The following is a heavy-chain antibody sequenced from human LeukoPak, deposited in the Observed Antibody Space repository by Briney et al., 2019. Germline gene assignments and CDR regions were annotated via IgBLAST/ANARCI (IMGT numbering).Heavy chain of an antibody. CDR1: GFTFSSYA. J-gene: IGHJ6*03. V-gene: IGHV3-30*04. Sequence: GGSLRLSCAASGFTFSSYAMDWVRQAPGKGLEWVAVISYDGSNKYYADSVKGRFTISRDNSKNTLYLQMNSLRAEDTAVYYCAKGYGWGASYYYYYMDVWGKGTTVTISS. D-gene: IGHD3-16*01. CDR3: AKGYGWGASYYYYYMDV. CDR2: ISYDGSNK.